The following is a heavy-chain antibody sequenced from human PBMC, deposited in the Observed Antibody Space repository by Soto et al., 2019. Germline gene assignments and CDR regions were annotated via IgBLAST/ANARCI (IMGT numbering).Heavy chain of an antibody. CDR1: GFTFSSYA. CDR2: ISGSGGST. J-gene: IGHJ2*01. D-gene: IGHD3-22*01. CDR3: AKRGYYDSSGYYYDWYFDL. V-gene: IGHV3-23*01. Sequence: GGSLRLSCAASGFTFSSYAMSWVRQAPGKGLEWVSAISGSGGSTYYADSVKGRFTISRDNSKNTLYLQMNSLRAEDTAVYYCAKRGYYDSSGYYYDWYFDLWGRGTLVTVSS.